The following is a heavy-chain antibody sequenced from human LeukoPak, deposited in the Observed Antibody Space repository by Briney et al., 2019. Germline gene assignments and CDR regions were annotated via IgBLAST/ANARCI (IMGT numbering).Heavy chain of an antibody. CDR2: VSFDGAHK. V-gene: IGHV3-30*04. CDR1: GFTFRHYA. Sequence: PGGSLRLSCAASGFTFRHYAVHWVRQAPGRGLEWVAVVSFDGAHKYYAESVRGRFTISKDNSNNTLFLQMDSLRLEDTALYYCVRARAGGLDYWGQGTLVTVSS. D-gene: IGHD3-16*01. CDR3: VRARAGGLDY. J-gene: IGHJ4*02.